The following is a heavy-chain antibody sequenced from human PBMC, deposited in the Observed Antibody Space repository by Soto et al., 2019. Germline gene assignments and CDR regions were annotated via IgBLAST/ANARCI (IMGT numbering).Heavy chain of an antibody. J-gene: IGHJ4*02. Sequence: SETLSLTCAVYGGSFSGYYWSWIRQPPGKGLEWIGEINHSGSTNYNPSLKSRVTISVDTSKNQFSLKLSSVTAAATAVYYCARANHYKNNIVVVVAATPPTFDYWGQGTLVTVSS. D-gene: IGHD2-15*01. CDR1: GGSFSGYY. CDR2: INHSGST. CDR3: ARANHYKNNIVVVVAATPPTFDY. V-gene: IGHV4-34*01.